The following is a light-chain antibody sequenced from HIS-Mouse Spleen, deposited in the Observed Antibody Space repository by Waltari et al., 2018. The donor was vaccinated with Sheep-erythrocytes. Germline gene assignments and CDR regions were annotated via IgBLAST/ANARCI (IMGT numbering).Light chain of an antibody. Sequence: EIVLTQSPATLSLSPGESATLPCRASQSVSSYLACYQQKPGQAPRLLIYDASNRATGIPARFSGSGSGTDFTLTISSLEPEDFAVYYCQQRSNWYTFGQGTKLEIK. CDR2: DAS. V-gene: IGKV3-11*01. CDR1: QSVSSY. J-gene: IGKJ2*01. CDR3: QQRSNWYT.